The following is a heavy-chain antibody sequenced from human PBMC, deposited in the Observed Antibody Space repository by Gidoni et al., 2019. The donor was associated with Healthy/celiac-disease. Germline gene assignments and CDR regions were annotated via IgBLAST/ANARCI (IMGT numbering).Heavy chain of an antibody. J-gene: IGHJ6*03. CDR2: IKSKTYGGTT. Sequence: EVQLVESGGGLVKPGGSLRLSCAASGFTFCNPWMNWVRQAPGKGLEWVGRIKSKTYGGTTDYAAPVKGRFTISRDDSKNTLYLQMNSLKTEDTAVYYCSGSYSPFYYMDVWGKGTTVTVSS. D-gene: IGHD1-26*01. CDR3: SGSYSPFYYMDV. V-gene: IGHV3-15*07. CDR1: GFTFCNPW.